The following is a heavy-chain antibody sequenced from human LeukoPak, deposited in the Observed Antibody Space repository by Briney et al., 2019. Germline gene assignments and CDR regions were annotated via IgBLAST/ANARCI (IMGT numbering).Heavy chain of an antibody. V-gene: IGHV4-59*01. J-gene: IGHJ6*03. D-gene: IGHD2-2*01. CDR3: ARVGSVPAAPNYSHYYYMDV. CDR2: ISYDGSI. CDR1: VGSINGYY. Sequence: PSETLSLTYSVSVGSINGYYWSWVRQPPGKGLEWIGYISYDGSINYNPSLKSRLTLSVDTSRNQLSLQLVSVTAADTAVFYCARVGSVPAAPNYSHYYYMDVWGKGTTVTVSS.